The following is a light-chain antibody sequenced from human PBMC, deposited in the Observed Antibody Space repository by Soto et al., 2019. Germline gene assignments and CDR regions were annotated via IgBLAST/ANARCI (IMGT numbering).Light chain of an antibody. J-gene: IGLJ1*01. CDR3: NSQTTSGIRV. Sequence: QSALTQPASVSGSPGQSITISCTGTSSDVGGYNYVSWYQQHPGKAPKLMIYEVSNRPSGVSNRFSGSKSAYTASLTISGLQAEDEADYYCNSQTTSGIRVFGTGTKLTVL. CDR2: EVS. CDR1: SSDVGGYNY. V-gene: IGLV2-14*01.